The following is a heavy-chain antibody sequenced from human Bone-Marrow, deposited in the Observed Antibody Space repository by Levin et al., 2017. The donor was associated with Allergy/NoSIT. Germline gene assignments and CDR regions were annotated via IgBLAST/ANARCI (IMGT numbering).Heavy chain of an antibody. J-gene: IGHJ5*02. D-gene: IGHD2-15*01. Sequence: GESLKISCAASGFTFSTYSINWVRQAPGKGLEWISDMSSSGTSINYAESVKGRFTISRDNAKNSLYLQMHSLRVEDTAVYYCARGFVGYCSGGSCYWFDAWGQGTLVTVSS. CDR3: ARGFVGYCSGGSCYWFDA. CDR2: MSSSGTSI. V-gene: IGHV3-48*01. CDR1: GFTFSTYS.